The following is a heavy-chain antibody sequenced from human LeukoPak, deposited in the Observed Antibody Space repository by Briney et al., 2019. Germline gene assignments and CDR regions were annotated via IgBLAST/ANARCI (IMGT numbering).Heavy chain of an antibody. CDR3: AKGYYYGSGSFYAEEAASDY. J-gene: IGHJ4*02. D-gene: IGHD3-10*01. CDR2: ISGSGGST. Sequence: PGGTLRLSCAASGFTFSSYAMSWVRQAPGKGLEWVSAISGSGGSTYYADSVKGRFTISRDSPKNTLYLQMNSLRAEDTAVYYCAKGYYYGSGSFYAEEAASDYWGQGTLLSVSS. CDR1: GFTFSSYA. V-gene: IGHV3-23*01.